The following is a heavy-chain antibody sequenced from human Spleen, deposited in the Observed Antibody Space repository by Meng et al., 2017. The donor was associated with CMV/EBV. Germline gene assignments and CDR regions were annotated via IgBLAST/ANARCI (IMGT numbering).Heavy chain of an antibody. Sequence: FTNYCVSLLRTAPVPGLDWLGWISCFNADTNFAQQFRGRLTVTIDTSTNTAYIELRSLRSDDTAVYYCASKTLGYCSVTRCDAFDIWGQGTMVTVSS. CDR3: ASKTLGYCSVTRCDAFDI. CDR2: ISCFNADT. V-gene: IGHV1-18*01. CDR1: FTNYC. J-gene: IGHJ3*02. D-gene: IGHD2-2*01.